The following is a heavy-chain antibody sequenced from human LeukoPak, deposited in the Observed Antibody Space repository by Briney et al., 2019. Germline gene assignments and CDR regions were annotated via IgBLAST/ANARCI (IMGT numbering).Heavy chain of an antibody. CDR3: ARELYCSSTSCYTDALDI. CDR2: IYYSGST. CDR1: GGSISSYY. D-gene: IGHD2-2*01. J-gene: IGHJ3*02. Sequence: PSETLSLTCTVSGGSISSYYWSWIRQPPGKGLEWIGYIYYSGSTNYNPSLKSRVTISVDTSKNQFSLKLSSVTAADTAVYYCARELYCSSTSCYTDALDIWGQGTMVTVSS. V-gene: IGHV4-59*01.